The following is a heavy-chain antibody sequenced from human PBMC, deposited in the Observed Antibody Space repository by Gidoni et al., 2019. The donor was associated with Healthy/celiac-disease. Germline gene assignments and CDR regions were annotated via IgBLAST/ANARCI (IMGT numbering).Heavy chain of an antibody. J-gene: IGHJ5*02. CDR1: GFTFDDYA. CDR2: ISWNSGSI. Sequence: EVPLVESGGGLVQPGRSLRLSCAASGFTFDDYAMHWVRQAPGKGLEWVSGISWNSGSIGYADSVKGRFTISRDNAKNSLYLQMNSLRAEDTALYYCAKDMVSSSSWGQGTLVTVSS. D-gene: IGHD6-6*01. V-gene: IGHV3-9*01. CDR3: AKDMVSSSS.